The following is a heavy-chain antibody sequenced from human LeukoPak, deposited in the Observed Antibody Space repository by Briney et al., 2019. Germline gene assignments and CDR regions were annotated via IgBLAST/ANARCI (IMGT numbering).Heavy chain of an antibody. CDR3: ARYSGTGYGMYYFDY. J-gene: IGHJ4*02. CDR2: MDFSGST. CDR1: GVSITSSTYF. Sequence: PSETLSLTCSVSGVSITSSTYFWSWIRQPAGKALEWIGRMDFSGSTNYNPSLRSRVTLSLDTSKNQFSLKLSSVTAADTAVYYCARYSGTGYGMYYFDYWGQGTLVIVSS. D-gene: IGHD1-1*01. V-gene: IGHV4-61*02.